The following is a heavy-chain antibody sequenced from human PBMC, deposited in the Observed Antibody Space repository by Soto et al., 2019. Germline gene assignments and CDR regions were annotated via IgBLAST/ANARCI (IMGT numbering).Heavy chain of an antibody. V-gene: IGHV3-74*01. Sequence: GGSLRLSCAASGFTFSSYWMHWVRQAPGKGLVWVSRINSDGSSTSYADSVKGRFTISRDNAKNTLYLQMNSLRAEDTAVYYCAREESRYDYDSSGYYYYYGFDVWGQGTTVTVSS. CDR3: AREESRYDYDSSGYYYYYGFDV. D-gene: IGHD3-22*01. CDR1: GFTFSSYW. CDR2: INSDGSST. J-gene: IGHJ6*02.